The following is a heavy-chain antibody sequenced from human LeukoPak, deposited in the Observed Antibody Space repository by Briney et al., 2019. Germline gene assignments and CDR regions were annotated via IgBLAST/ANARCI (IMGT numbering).Heavy chain of an antibody. D-gene: IGHD2-2*01. J-gene: IGHJ4*02. CDR1: GGSISGYH. CDR3: ARGGFRYCSSTSCYLAG. CDR2: VDDSGNT. V-gene: IGHV4-59*12. Sequence: SETLSLTCTVSGGSISGYHWSWIRQPPGKGLEWIGYVDDSGNTNYNPSLKSRVTMSVDTSKNQFSLKLSSVTAADTAVYYCARGGFRYCSSTSCYLAGWGQGTLVTVSS.